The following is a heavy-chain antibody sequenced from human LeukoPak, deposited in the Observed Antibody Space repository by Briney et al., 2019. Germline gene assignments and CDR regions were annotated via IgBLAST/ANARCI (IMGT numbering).Heavy chain of an antibody. D-gene: IGHD6-19*01. CDR2: ISGSGGST. J-gene: IGHJ5*02. CDR1: GFTFSIYA. CDR3: AKRAQQWLVMAWFDL. V-gene: IGHV3-23*01. Sequence: GGSLRLSCAVSGFTFSIYAMSGVRQAPGKGLEWVSAISGSGGSTYYADSVKGRFTISRDNSKNTLYLQMNSLRAEDTAVYYCAKRAQQWLVMAWFDLWGQGTLVTVSS.